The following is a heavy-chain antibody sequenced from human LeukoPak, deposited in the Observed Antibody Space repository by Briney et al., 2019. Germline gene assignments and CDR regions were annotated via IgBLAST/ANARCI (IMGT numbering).Heavy chain of an antibody. CDR2: INPSGGST. Sequence: ASVKVSCKASGYTFTSYYMHWVRQAPGQGLEWMGIINPSGGSTSYAQKFQGRVTMTRDTSTSTVYMELSSLRSEDTAVYYCARDGIGRGAAMTQAYWGQGTLVTVSS. D-gene: IGHD1-26*01. CDR1: GYTFTSYY. J-gene: IGHJ4*02. CDR3: ARDGIGRGAAMTQAY. V-gene: IGHV1-46*01.